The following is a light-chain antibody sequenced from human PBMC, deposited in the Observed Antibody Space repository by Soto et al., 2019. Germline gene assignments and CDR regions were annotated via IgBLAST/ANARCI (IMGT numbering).Light chain of an antibody. J-gene: IGKJ1*01. CDR3: QQYLDWPRT. V-gene: IGKV1-39*01. Sequence: DIQMTQSPSSLSASVGDRVTITFQASQDISNYLNWYQQKPGKAPKLLIYAASTLQSGVPSRFSGSGSGTDFTLTISCLQSDDFAVYYCQQYLDWPRTFGQGTKVDI. CDR2: AAS. CDR1: QDISNY.